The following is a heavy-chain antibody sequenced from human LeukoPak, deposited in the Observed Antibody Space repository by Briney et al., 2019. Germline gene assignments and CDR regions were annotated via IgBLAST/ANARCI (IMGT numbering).Heavy chain of an antibody. J-gene: IGHJ4*02. CDR2: ISSSGGST. V-gene: IGHV3-23*01. CDR3: AKVGGSWSDNY. CDR1: GFTFSSYA. Sequence: GGSLRLSCAASGFTFSSYAMNWVRQAPGKGLEWVSGISSSGGSTYYADSVKGRFTISRDNSKNTLYLQMNSLRADDTAVYYCAKVGGSWSDNYWGQGTLVTVSS. D-gene: IGHD6-13*01.